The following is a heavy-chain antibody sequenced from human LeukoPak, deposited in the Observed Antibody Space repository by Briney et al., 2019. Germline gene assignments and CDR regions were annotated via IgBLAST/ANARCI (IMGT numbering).Heavy chain of an antibody. D-gene: IGHD4-17*01. J-gene: IGHJ4*02. CDR3: ARAFGYGDSYYFDY. CDR2: IIPIFGTA. Sequence: ASVKVSCKASGGTFSSYAIGWVRQAPGQGLEWMGRIIPIFGTANYAQKFQGRVTITTDESTSTAYMELSSLRSEDTAVYYCARAFGYGDSYYFDYWGQGTLVTVSS. V-gene: IGHV1-69*05. CDR1: GGTFSSYA.